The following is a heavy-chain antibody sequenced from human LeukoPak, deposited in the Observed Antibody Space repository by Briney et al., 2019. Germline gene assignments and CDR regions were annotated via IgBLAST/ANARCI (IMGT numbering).Heavy chain of an antibody. CDR3: ARDPSQWELPPREGYYFDY. V-gene: IGHV1-69*13. CDR1: GGTFSSYA. Sequence: GASVKVSCKASGGTFSSYAISWVRQAPGQGLEWMGGIIPIFGTANYAQKFQGRVTITADESTSTAYMELSSLRSEDTAVYYCARDPSQWELPPREGYYFDYWGQGTLVTVSS. D-gene: IGHD1-26*01. J-gene: IGHJ4*02. CDR2: IIPIFGTA.